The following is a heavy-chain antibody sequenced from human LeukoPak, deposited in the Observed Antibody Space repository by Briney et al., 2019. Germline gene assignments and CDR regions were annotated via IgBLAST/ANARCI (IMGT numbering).Heavy chain of an antibody. J-gene: IGHJ4*02. Sequence: RASVKVSCKASGYTFNNNGISWVRQAPGQGLEWMGWISAYNGDTNYAQKLQGRVTMTTDTSTSTAYMELRSLRSDDTAVYYCARDMDYYDSRADYWGQGTLVTVSS. CDR1: GYTFNNNG. V-gene: IGHV1-18*01. CDR2: ISAYNGDT. CDR3: ARDMDYYDSRADY. D-gene: IGHD3-22*01.